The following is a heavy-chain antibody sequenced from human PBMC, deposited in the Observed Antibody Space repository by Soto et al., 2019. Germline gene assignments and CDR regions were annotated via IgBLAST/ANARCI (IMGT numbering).Heavy chain of an antibody. V-gene: IGHV4-39*01. CDR3: ARLSPRNLLYCFLTGPNRFDP. Sequence: SETLSLTCTVSGGSISSSSYYWGWIRQPPGKGLEWIGSIYYSGSTYYNPSLKSRVTISVDTSKNQFSLKLSSVTAADTAVYYCARLSPRNLLYCFLTGPNRFDP. D-gene: IGHD3-9*01. J-gene: IGHJ5*02. CDR1: GGSISSSSYY. CDR2: IYYSGST.